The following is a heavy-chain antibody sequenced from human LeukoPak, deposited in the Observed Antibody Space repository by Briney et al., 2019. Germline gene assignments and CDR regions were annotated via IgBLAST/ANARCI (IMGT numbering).Heavy chain of an antibody. D-gene: IGHD3-10*01. J-gene: IGHJ4*02. CDR2: IYTSGST. V-gene: IGHV4-59*10. Sequence: PSETLSLTCAVYGGSFSGYYWSWIRQPPGKGLEWIGRIYTSGSTNYNPSLKSRVTMSVDTSKNQFSLKLSSVTAADTAVYYCARESRRSYCNEYWGQGTLVTVSS. CDR3: ARESRRSYCNEY. CDR1: GGSFSGYY.